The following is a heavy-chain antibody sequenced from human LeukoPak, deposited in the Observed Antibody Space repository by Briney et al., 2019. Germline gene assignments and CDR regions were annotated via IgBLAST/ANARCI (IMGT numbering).Heavy chain of an antibody. CDR2: ISTTATAI. Sequence: PGGSLRLSCAASGIIFSNYEFNWVRQAPGKGLEWIAYISTTATAIHYADSVRGRFTISRDNAKSSVYLQLNSLRADDTAVYYCARGGPAVVILPAAVVPYWGQGTLVTVSS. CDR3: ARGGPAVVILPAAVVPY. J-gene: IGHJ4*02. D-gene: IGHD2-2*01. CDR1: GIIFSNYE. V-gene: IGHV3-48*03.